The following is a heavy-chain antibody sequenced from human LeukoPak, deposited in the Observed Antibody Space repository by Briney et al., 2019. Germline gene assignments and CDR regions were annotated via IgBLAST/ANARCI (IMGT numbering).Heavy chain of an antibody. Sequence: PSETLSLTCTVSGGSISSSSYYWGWIRQPPGKGLEWVGSIYYSGSTYYNPSLKSRVTISVDTSKNQFSLKLSSVTAADTAVYYCARRIELWFGGFEPAYFDYWGQGTLVTVSS. D-gene: IGHD3-10*01. CDR3: ARRIELWFGGFEPAYFDY. CDR1: GGSISSSSYY. CDR2: IYYSGST. V-gene: IGHV4-39*01. J-gene: IGHJ4*02.